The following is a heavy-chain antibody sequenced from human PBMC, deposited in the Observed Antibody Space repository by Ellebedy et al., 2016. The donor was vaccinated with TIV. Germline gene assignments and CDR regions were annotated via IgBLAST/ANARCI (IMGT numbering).Heavy chain of an antibody. V-gene: IGHV3-11*03. CDR3: VTFGGIRSD. CDR2: ITSSGTYT. J-gene: IGHJ4*02. D-gene: IGHD3-16*01. CDR1: GFTFSDYY. Sequence: GGSLRLSXAASGFTFSDYYMSWVRQAPGKGLEWISYITSSGTYTNYADSVKGRFTISRDNAKNSLYLQMNSLQADDTAVYYCVTFGGIRSDWGQGTLVTVSS.